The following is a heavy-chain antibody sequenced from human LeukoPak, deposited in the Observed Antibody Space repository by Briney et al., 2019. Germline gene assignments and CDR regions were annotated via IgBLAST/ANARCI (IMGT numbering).Heavy chain of an antibody. Sequence: PSETLSLTCSVSGASISDYYWSWIRQSPGKGPGWFGYFYFSGTSTFNPSLQSRVTMSVDASKNQFSLKLTSVTAADTAVYYCVRHVTTGFNLFEYWGQGTLVTVSS. CDR3: VRHVTTGFNLFEY. CDR1: GASISDYY. D-gene: IGHD5-24*01. J-gene: IGHJ4*02. CDR2: FYFSGTS. V-gene: IGHV4-59*08.